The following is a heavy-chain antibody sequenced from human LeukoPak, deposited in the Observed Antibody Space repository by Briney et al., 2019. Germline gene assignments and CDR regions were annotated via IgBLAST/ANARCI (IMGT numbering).Heavy chain of an antibody. V-gene: IGHV4-4*07. CDR2: IYTSGST. CDR1: GGSISSYY. Sequence: SETLSLTCTVPGGSISSYYWSWIRQPAGKGLEWIGRIYTSGSTNYNPSLKSRVTMSVDTSKNQFSLKLSSVTAADTAVYYCARAYSSSWYPRRYYYMDVWGKGTTVTVSS. D-gene: IGHD6-13*01. CDR3: ARAYSSSWYPRRYYYMDV. J-gene: IGHJ6*03.